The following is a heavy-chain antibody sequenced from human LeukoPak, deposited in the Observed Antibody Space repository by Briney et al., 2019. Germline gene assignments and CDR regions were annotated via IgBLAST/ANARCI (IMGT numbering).Heavy chain of an antibody. CDR3: ASSDYYDSSGYPYFDY. V-gene: IGHV3-11*01. CDR1: GSTFSDYY. J-gene: IGHJ4*02. Sequence: GGSLRLSCAASGSTFSDYYMSWIRQAPGKGLEWVSYISSSGSTIYYADSVKGRFTISRDNAKNSLYLQMNSLRAEDTAVYYCASSDYYDSSGYPYFDYWGQGTLVTVSS. D-gene: IGHD3-22*01. CDR2: ISSSGSTI.